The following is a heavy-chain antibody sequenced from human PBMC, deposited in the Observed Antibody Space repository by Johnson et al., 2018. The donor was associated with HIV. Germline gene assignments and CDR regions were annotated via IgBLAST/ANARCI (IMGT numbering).Heavy chain of an antibody. Sequence: VQLVESGGGLVKPGGSLRLSCAVSGFTFSDHYMSWIRQAPGKGLEWVAVISYDGSNKYYADSVKGRFTISRDNSKNTLYLQMNSLRAEDTAVYYCATPLAHYDSSAYGGGAFDIWGQGTMVTVSS. D-gene: IGHD3-22*01. CDR2: ISYDGSNK. CDR1: GFTFSDHY. J-gene: IGHJ3*02. V-gene: IGHV3-30-3*01. CDR3: ATPLAHYDSSAYGGGAFDI.